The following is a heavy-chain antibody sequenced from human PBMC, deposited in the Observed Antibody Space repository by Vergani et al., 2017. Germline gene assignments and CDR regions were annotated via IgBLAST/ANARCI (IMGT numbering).Heavy chain of an antibody. J-gene: IGHJ4*02. CDR2: IDWDDDK. CDR3: ARIGDYYGSGSFDY. Sequence: QVPLRESGPALVKPTQTLTLTCTFSGFSLNTTGMCVNWIRQPPGKALEWLALIDWDDDKYYSASLETRLTISKDTSKNQVVLTMTNMDPVDTATYYFARIGDYYGSGSFDYWGQGTLVTVSS. CDR1: GFSLNTTGMC. V-gene: IGHV2-70*01. D-gene: IGHD3-10*01.